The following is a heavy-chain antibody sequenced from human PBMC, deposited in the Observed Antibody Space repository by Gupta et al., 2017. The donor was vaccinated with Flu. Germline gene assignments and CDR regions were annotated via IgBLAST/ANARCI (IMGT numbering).Heavy chain of an antibody. V-gene: IGHV1-8*01. CDR2: MNPDTGNS. CDR3: ARGSKAKRYFAAYDWFDP. CDR1: GYTFTSND. J-gene: IGHJ5*02. Sequence: QVQLVQSGSEVKRPGASVRVSCKASGYTFTSNDINWIRQAPGQGLEWMGWMNPDTGNSGHAQNFQGRVTMTRDGSITTAYMELNNLTSNDTAVYYCARGSKAKRYFAAYDWFDPWGQGTLVIVSS. D-gene: IGHD3-9*01.